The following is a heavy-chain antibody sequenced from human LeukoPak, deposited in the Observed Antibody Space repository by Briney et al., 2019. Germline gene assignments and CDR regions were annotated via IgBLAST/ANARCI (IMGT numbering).Heavy chain of an antibody. V-gene: IGHV3-66*01. CDR1: GFTVSSNY. J-gene: IGHJ6*03. CDR3: ASSGILTGYYSRDYYYYMDV. Sequence: PGGSLRLSCAASGFTVSSNYMSWVRQAPGKGLEWVSVIYSGGSTYYADSVKGRFTISRDNSKNTLYLQMNSLRAEDTAVYYCASSGILTGYYSRDYYYYMDVWGKGTTVTVSS. CDR2: IYSGGST. D-gene: IGHD3-9*01.